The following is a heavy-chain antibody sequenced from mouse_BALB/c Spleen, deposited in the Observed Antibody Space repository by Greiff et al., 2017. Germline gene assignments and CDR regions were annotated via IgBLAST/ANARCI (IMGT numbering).Heavy chain of an antibody. Sequence: QVQLKQPGAELVKPGASVKLSCKASGYTFTSYWMHWVKQRPGQGLEWIGEINPSNGRTNYNEKFKSKATLTVDKSSSTAYMQLSSLTSKDSAVYDGARGGGGGYFDVWGAGTTVTVSS. V-gene: IGHV1S81*02. CDR1: GYTFTSYW. J-gene: IGHJ1*01. CDR2: INPSNGRT. CDR3: ARGGGGGYFDV.